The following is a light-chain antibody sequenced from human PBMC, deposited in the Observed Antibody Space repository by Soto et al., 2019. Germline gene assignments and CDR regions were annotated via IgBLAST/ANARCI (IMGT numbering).Light chain of an antibody. CDR3: SSYAGSNIYYV. Sequence: QSVLAQPPSASGSPGQSVTISCTGTSSDVFGYNYVSWYQHHPGKAPKLMIYEVSKRPSGVPDRFSGSNSGNTASLTVSGLQAEDEADYYCSSYAGSNIYYVFGTGTKVTVL. CDR1: SSDVFGYNY. J-gene: IGLJ1*01. CDR2: EVS. V-gene: IGLV2-8*01.